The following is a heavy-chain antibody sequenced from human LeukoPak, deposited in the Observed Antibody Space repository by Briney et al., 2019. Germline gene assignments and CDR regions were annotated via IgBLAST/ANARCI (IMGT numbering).Heavy chain of an antibody. J-gene: IGHJ4*02. V-gene: IGHV3-23*01. D-gene: IGHD6-19*01. CDR3: AKVFCCGGYSSVLYYFDY. Sequence: GGSLRLSCAASGFTFSSYAMSWVRQAPGKGLEGVSAISGSGGSTYYADSVKGRFTISRDNSKNTLYLQMNSLRAEDTAVYYCAKVFCCGGYSSVLYYFDYWGQGTLVTVSP. CDR2: ISGSGGST. CDR1: GFTFSSYA.